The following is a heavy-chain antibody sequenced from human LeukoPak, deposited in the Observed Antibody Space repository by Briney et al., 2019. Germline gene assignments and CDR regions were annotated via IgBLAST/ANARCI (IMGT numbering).Heavy chain of an antibody. J-gene: IGHJ4*02. D-gene: IGHD3-22*01. CDR1: GGSISSGSYY. Sequence: SETLSLTCTVYGGSISSGSYYWSWIRQPAGKGLEWIGRIYTSGNTNYNPSLKSRVTISVDTSKNQFSLKLSSVTAADTAVYYCASYGEYYYDSSGYYRLLDYWGQGTLVTVSS. CDR2: IYTSGNT. CDR3: ASYGEYYYDSSGYYRLLDY. V-gene: IGHV4-61*02.